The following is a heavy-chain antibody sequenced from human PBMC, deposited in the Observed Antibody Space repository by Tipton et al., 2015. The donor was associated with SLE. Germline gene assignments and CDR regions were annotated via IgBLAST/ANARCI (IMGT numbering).Heavy chain of an antibody. CDR3: ARGNTVFGVAYI. CDR1: GGSISSYY. D-gene: IGHD3-3*01. Sequence: TLSLTCTVSGGSISSYYWSWIRQPPGKGLEWIGYIYYSGRTNYNPSLKSRITISVDMSKNQLSLKLNSVTAADTAVYYCARGNTVFGVAYIWGQGTMVTVSS. V-gene: IGHV4-59*01. CDR2: IYYSGRT. J-gene: IGHJ3*02.